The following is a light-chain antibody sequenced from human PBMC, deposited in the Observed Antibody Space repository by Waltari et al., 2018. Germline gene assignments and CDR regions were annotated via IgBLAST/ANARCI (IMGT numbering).Light chain of an antibody. CDR3: QQRDSWPLT. CDR1: RSISNH. V-gene: IGKV3-11*01. J-gene: IGKJ4*01. Sequence: DTVLEQSPGTLSLSPGQGATLSCRASRSISNHIAWYQHKPGQAPRLLIFDASNRAAGMPARCSGSGSGTDFTLTISGLETEEFAVYYCQQRDSWPLTFGGGTKVDFK. CDR2: DAS.